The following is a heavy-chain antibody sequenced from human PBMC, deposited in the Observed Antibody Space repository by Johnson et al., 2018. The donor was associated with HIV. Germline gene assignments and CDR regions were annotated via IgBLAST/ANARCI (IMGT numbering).Heavy chain of an antibody. V-gene: IGHV3-33*03. CDR1: GFTFSNYG. Sequence: QVQLVESGGGGVQPGRSLRLSCAASGFTFSNYGMHWVRQAPGKGLEWVAVIWYDGSNKYYADSVKGRFTISRDNAKNSLFLQMNSLRVEDTAVYYCASADVFDIWGQGTVVTVSS. CDR3: ASADVFDI. J-gene: IGHJ3*02. CDR2: IWYDGSNK.